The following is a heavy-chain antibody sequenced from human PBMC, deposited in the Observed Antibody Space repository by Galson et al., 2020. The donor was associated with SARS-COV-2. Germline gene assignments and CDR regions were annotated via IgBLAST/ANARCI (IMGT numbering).Heavy chain of an antibody. CDR3: ARDLGFMNTLEAFDY. Sequence: GGSLRLSCAASGFTFSSYAMHWVRQAPGKGLEWVAVLSYDGSNKYYADSVKGRFTISRDNSKNTLYLQMNSLRAEDTAVYYCARDLGFMNTLEAFDYWGQGTLVTVSS. D-gene: IGHD3-16*01. CDR1: GFTFSSYA. J-gene: IGHJ4*02. V-gene: IGHV3-30*01. CDR2: LSYDGSNK.